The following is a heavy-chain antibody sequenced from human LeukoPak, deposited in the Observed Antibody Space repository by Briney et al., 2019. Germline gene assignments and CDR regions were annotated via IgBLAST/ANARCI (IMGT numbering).Heavy chain of an antibody. CDR1: GGTFGSYA. J-gene: IGHJ6*03. Sequence: ASVKVSCKASGGTFGSYAISWVRQAPGQGLEWMGGIIAMFGRANHAQKFQGRVTITTDESTSTAYMELSSLRSEDTAVYYCARGPFHYDSSGHEGYYYMDVWGKGTAVTVSS. V-gene: IGHV1-69*05. CDR3: ARGPFHYDSSGHEGYYYMDV. CDR2: IIAMFGRA. D-gene: IGHD3-22*01.